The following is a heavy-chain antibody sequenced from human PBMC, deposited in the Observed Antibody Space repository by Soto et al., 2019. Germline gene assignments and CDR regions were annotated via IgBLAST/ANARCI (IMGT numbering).Heavy chain of an antibody. J-gene: IGHJ4*02. V-gene: IGHV3-23*01. D-gene: IGHD4-17*01. CDR3: AKDSAGDYGDYGGFVY. CDR2: ISGSGGST. Sequence: GSLKISCAASGFTFSSYAMSWVRQAPGKGLEWVSAISGSGGSTYYADSVKGRFTISRDNSKNTLYLQMNSLRAEDTAVYYCAKDSAGDYGDYGGFVYWGQGTLVTVSS. CDR1: GFTFSSYA.